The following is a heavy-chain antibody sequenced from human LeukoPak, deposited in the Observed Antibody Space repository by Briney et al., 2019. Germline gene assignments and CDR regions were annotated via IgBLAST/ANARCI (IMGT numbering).Heavy chain of an antibody. V-gene: IGHV1-2*06. CDR1: GYTFTGYY. J-gene: IGHJ4*02. D-gene: IGHD3-22*01. CDR2: INPNSGGT. Sequence: GASVKVSCKASGYTFTGYYMHWVRQAPGQGLEWMGRINPNSGGTNYAQKFQGRVTMTRDTSISTAYMKLSRLRSDDTAVYYCARNFGYYDSSGYYGIYFDYWGQGTLVTVSS. CDR3: ARNFGYYDSSGYYGIYFDY.